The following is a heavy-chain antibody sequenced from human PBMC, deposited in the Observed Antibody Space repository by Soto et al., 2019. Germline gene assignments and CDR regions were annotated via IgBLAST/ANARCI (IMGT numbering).Heavy chain of an antibody. CDR2: ISSSSSTI. D-gene: IGHD2-15*01. J-gene: IGHJ4*02. Sequence: EVQLVESGGGLVQPGGSLRLSCAASGFTFSSYSMNWVRQAPGKGLEWVSYISSSSSTIYYADSVKGRFTISRDNAKNSLYLQMNSLRDEDTAVYYCASDIPYCSGGCCPGGYWGQGTLVTVSS. CDR1: GFTFSSYS. CDR3: ASDIPYCSGGCCPGGY. V-gene: IGHV3-48*02.